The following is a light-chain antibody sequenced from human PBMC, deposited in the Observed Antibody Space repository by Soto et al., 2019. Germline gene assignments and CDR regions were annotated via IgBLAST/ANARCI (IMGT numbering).Light chain of an antibody. V-gene: IGKV1-5*03. J-gene: IGKJ4*01. CDR3: QQYNTYSSLT. CDR2: KAS. CDR1: QSISSW. Sequence: DIQMTQSPSSLSASVGDRLIITCGVSQSISSWLAWYQQKPGKAPKLLIYKASSLESGVPSRFSGSGYGTEFTLTISSLQPDDFATYYCQQYNTYSSLTFGGGTKVDIK.